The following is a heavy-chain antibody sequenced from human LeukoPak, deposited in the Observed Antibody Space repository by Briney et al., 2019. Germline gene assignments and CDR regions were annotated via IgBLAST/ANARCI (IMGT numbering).Heavy chain of an antibody. Sequence: SETLSLTCTVSGASIGSSYWSWIRQTPGTGLEWIGYLHYSGSTNYNPSLASRVATSVDTANNQFSLKLTSVTAADTAVYYCARGFFDSSGYSNAFDIWGQGTMVTVSS. CDR3: ARGFFDSSGYSNAFDI. J-gene: IGHJ3*02. D-gene: IGHD3-22*01. CDR1: GASIGSSY. V-gene: IGHV4-59*12. CDR2: LHYSGST.